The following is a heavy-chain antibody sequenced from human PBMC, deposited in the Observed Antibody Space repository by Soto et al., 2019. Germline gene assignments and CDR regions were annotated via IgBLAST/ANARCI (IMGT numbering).Heavy chain of an antibody. Sequence: QITLKESGPPLVRPAQTLTLTCAFSGFSLTTTSMGVGWIRQPPGKALEWLALIYWDDDQRYSPSLKDRLTISKDTSRSRVVLTISNMNPEDTGIYFCAHAGDYDLLSFDHWGPGTLVTVSS. J-gene: IGHJ4*02. CDR2: IYWDDDQ. CDR3: AHAGDYDLLSFDH. D-gene: IGHD4-17*01. CDR1: GFSLTTTSMG. V-gene: IGHV2-5*02.